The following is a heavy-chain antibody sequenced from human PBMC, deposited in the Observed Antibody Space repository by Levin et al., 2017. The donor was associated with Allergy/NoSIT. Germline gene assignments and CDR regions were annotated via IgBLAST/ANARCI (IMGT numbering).Heavy chain of an antibody. CDR2: IIPILDIP. CDR1: GGPFSTYP. J-gene: IGHJ4*02. CDR3: AIGMVRGFTTPYY. V-gene: IGHV1-69*02. Sequence: SVKVSCKASGGPFSTYPISWVRRAPGQGLEWMGRIIPILDIPNNAQKFQGRVTISADKSTSTAYLELSSLTSEDTAVYYCAIGMVRGFTTPYYWGQGTLVTVSS. D-gene: IGHD3-10*01.